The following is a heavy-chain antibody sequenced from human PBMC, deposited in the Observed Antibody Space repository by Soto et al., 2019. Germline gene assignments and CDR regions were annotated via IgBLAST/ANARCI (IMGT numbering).Heavy chain of an antibody. CDR2: ISDPWSG. CDR3: ARANSGYDPLGMDV. Sequence: SVTRGLTCTVSGSSGLSGXYYWSFIRHHPGKGLEWFVCISDPWSGDYTLSVKSRVNISVHTSKRQFSLRLNSVTAADTAVYYCARANSGYDPLGMDVWGQGTTVTVSS. CDR1: GSSGLSGXYY. D-gene: IGHD5-12*01. J-gene: IGHJ6*02. V-gene: IGHV4-61*01.